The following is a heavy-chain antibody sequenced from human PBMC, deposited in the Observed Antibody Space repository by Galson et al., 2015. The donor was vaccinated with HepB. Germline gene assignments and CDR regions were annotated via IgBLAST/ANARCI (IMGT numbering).Heavy chain of an antibody. CDR1: GYTFTSYD. Sequence: SVKVSCKASGYTFTSYDINWVRQATGQGLEWMGWMNPNSGNTGYAQKFQGIVTMTRNTSISTAYMELSSLRSDDTAVYYCAREWGCSSTSCRGGWYFDLWGRGTLVTVSS. CDR3: AREWGCSSTSCRGGWYFDL. D-gene: IGHD2-2*01. CDR2: MNPNSGNT. J-gene: IGHJ2*01. V-gene: IGHV1-8*01.